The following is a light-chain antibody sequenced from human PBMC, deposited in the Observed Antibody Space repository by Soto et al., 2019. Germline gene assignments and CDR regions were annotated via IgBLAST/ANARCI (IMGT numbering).Light chain of an antibody. Sequence: QSALTQPASVSGSPGQSITISCTGTSSDVGSYNLVSWYQQHPGKAPKLMIYEVSKRPSGVSNRFSGSKSGNTASLTIPGLQAEDEADYYCCSYAGSSTLFGGGTQLTVL. CDR2: EVS. J-gene: IGLJ2*01. CDR3: CSYAGSSTL. CDR1: SSDVGSYNL. V-gene: IGLV2-23*02.